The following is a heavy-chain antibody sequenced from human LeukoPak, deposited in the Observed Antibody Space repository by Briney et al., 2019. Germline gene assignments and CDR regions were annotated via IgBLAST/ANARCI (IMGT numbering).Heavy chain of an antibody. CDR1: GFSVSVNY. Sequence: GGSLRLSCAASGFSVSVNYMSWVRQAPGKGLEWVSVLFASGYSKYADSVKGRFTISRDNSKNTLYLQMNSLRAEDTAVYYCARDFGLARGAFDIWGQGTMVTVSS. J-gene: IGHJ3*02. CDR2: LFASGYS. CDR3: ARDFGLARGAFDI. D-gene: IGHD3/OR15-3a*01. V-gene: IGHV3-53*01.